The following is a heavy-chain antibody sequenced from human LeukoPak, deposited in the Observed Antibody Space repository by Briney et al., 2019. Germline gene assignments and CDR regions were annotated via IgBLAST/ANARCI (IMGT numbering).Heavy chain of an antibody. Sequence: GGSLRLSCAASGYPFRSYSMNWVRQAPGKGLEWVSSISTTSTYVYYVDSVKGRFTISRDNAKNSLYLQMNSLRAEDTAVYYCARDTYNWNYGYDYWGQGTLVTVSS. V-gene: IGHV3-21*01. CDR3: ARDTYNWNYGYDY. D-gene: IGHD1-7*01. CDR1: GYPFRSYS. J-gene: IGHJ4*02. CDR2: ISTTSTYV.